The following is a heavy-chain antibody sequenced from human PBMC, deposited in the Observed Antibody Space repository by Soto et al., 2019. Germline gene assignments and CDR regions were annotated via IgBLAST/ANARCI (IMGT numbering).Heavy chain of an antibody. D-gene: IGHD3-10*01. J-gene: IGHJ4*02. CDR3: AREPSCLGSDLRIGVPLRPYFFDL. Sequence: EVQLVESGGPLVQPGGPLRLSCAASGFTFSSYTMNWDRQAPGKGLEWISNIPRSSRTINYADSVRCRFTVSSDNATDPLFSLMTPLRHGHTLLSLCAREPSCLGSDLRIGVPLRPYFFDLCGQGTRVTVSS. CDR2: IPRSSRTI. CDR1: GFTFSSYT. V-gene: IGHV3-48*02.